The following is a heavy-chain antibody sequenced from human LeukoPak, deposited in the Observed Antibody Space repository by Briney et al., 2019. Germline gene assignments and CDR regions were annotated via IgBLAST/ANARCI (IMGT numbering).Heavy chain of an antibody. V-gene: IGHV3-30*04. CDR3: ASNIAVADTTDY. Sequence: QPGGSLRLSCAASGFTFSSYAMHWVRQAPGKGLEWVAVISYDGSNKYYADSVKGRFTISRDNSKNTLYLQMNSLRAEDTAVYYCASNIAVADTTDYWGQGTLVTVSS. J-gene: IGHJ4*02. D-gene: IGHD6-19*01. CDR1: GFTFSSYA. CDR2: ISYDGSNK.